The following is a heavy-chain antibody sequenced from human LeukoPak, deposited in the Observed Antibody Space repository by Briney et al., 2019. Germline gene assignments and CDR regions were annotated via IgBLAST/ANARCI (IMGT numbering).Heavy chain of an antibody. Sequence: SETLSLTCTVSGGSISSYYWSWIRQPPGKGLEWIGYIYYSGSTNYNSSLKSRVTISVDTSKNQFSLKLSSVTAADTAVYYCARAGVYYDILTGYYNDWYFDLWGRGTLVTVSS. CDR3: ARAGVYYDILTGYYNDWYFDL. CDR1: GGSISSYY. J-gene: IGHJ2*01. D-gene: IGHD3-9*01. CDR2: IYYSGST. V-gene: IGHV4-59*01.